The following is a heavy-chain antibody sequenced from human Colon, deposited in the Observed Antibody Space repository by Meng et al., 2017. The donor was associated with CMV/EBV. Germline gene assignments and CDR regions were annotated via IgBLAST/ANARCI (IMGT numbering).Heavy chain of an antibody. Sequence: GESLKISCVVSGFSFRVYGVHWVRQPPGKGLEWVSTIVSSSTYVFFADSVKGRFTISRDNAKNSLYLQMNSLRVEDTGIYYCVRDTISGVVAFDYWGQGALVTVSS. V-gene: IGHV3-21*01. J-gene: IGHJ4*02. CDR1: GFSFRVYG. CDR2: IVSSSTYV. CDR3: VRDTISGVVAFDY. D-gene: IGHD3-3*01.